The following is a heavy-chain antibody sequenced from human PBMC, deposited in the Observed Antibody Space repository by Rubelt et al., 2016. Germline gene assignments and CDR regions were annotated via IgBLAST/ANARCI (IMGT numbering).Heavy chain of an antibody. Sequence: QVQLVQSGAEVKKPGASVKVSCQASGYTFTSYGISWVRQAPGQGLEWMGWISAYTGNTNSAQKLQGRVTMTTDTSTSTAYMELRSLRSDDTAVYYCARRDGYNWDDAFDIWGQGTMVTVSS. CDR2: ISAYTGNT. D-gene: IGHD5-24*01. CDR1: GYTFTSYG. J-gene: IGHJ3*02. CDR3: ARRDGYNWDDAFDI. V-gene: IGHV1-18*01.